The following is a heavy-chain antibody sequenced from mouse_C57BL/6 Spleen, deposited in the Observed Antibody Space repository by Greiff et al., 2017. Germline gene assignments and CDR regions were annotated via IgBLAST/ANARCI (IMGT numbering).Heavy chain of an antibody. CDR1: GYTFTSYT. CDR2: INPSSGYT. J-gene: IGHJ3*01. D-gene: IGHD1-1*01. V-gene: IGHV1-4*01. CDR3: ARSGLLPFAY. Sequence: QVQLQQSGAELARPGASVKMSCKASGYTFTSYTMHWVKQRPGQGLEWIGYINPSSGYTKYNQKFKDKATLTADKSSRTAYMQLSSLTSEDSAVYYCARSGLLPFAYWGQGTLVTVSA.